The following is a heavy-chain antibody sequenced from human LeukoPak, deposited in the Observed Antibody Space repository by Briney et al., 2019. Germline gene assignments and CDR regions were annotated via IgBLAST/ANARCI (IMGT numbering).Heavy chain of an antibody. CDR3: ARGANYYDSSRYYDY. CDR1: GYTFTSYA. CDR2: INAGNGNT. J-gene: IGHJ4*02. Sequence: ASVKVSCKASGYTFTSYAMHWVRQAPGQRLEWMGWINAGNGNTKYSQEFQGRVTITRDTSASTAYMELSSLRSEDMAVYYCARGANYYDSSRYYDYWGQGTLVTVSS. V-gene: IGHV1-3*03. D-gene: IGHD3-22*01.